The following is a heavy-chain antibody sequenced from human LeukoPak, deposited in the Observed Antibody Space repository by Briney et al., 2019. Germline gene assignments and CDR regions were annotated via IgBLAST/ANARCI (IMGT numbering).Heavy chain of an antibody. J-gene: IGHJ4*02. CDR2: IRSKAYGGTT. CDR3: TTDGVGVEGATYDN. CDR1: GFTIGDYA. Sequence: PGGSLRLSCTASGFTIGDYAMSWVRQAPGKGLEWVGFIRSKAYGGTTEYAASVKGRFTISRDDSKNTLYLQMNSLKTEDTAVYYCTTDGVGVEGATYDNWGQGTLVSVSS. D-gene: IGHD1-26*01. V-gene: IGHV3-49*04.